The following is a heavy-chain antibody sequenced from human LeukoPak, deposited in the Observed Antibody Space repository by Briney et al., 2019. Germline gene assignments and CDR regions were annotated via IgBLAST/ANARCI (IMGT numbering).Heavy chain of an antibody. D-gene: IGHD3-22*01. CDR1: GGSISSSSYY. J-gene: IGHJ4*02. V-gene: IGHV4-39*01. Sequence: PSETLSLTCTVSGGSISSSSYYWGWIRQPPGKGLEWIGSIYYSGSTYYNPSLKSRVTISVDTSKSQFSLKLSSVTAADTAVYYCVYSSGYYRVFDYWGQGTLVTVSS. CDR2: IYYSGST. CDR3: VYSSGYYRVFDY.